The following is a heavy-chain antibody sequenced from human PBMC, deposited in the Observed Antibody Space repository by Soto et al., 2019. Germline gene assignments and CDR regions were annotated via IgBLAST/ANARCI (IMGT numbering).Heavy chain of an antibody. Sequence: QVQLVQSGAEVKKPGASVKVSCKASGYTFTGYYMHWVRQAPGQGLEWMGWINPNSGGTNYAQKFRGRVTMTRDTSISTAYMELSRLRSDDTAVYYCASAYYYDSSGYKGIGYYYGMDVWGQGTTVTVSS. CDR2: INPNSGGT. CDR3: ASAYYYDSSGYKGIGYYYGMDV. CDR1: GYTFTGYY. V-gene: IGHV1-2*02. D-gene: IGHD3-22*01. J-gene: IGHJ6*02.